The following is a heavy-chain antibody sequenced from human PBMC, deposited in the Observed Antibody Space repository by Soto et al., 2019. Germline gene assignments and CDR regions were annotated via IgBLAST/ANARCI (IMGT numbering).Heavy chain of an antibody. CDR3: ARGGIAAAAPPDY. Sequence: GGSISSRGYYWSWIRQHPGKGLEWIGYIYYSGSTYYNPSLKSRVTISVDTSKNQFSLKLSSVTAADTAVYYCARGGIAAAAPPDYWGQGTLVTVSS. D-gene: IGHD6-13*01. V-gene: IGHV4-31*02. CDR1: GGSISSRGYY. J-gene: IGHJ4*02. CDR2: IYYSGST.